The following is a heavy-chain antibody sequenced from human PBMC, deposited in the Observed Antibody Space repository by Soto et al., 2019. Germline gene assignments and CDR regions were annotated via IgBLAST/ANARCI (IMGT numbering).Heavy chain of an antibody. D-gene: IGHD3-22*01. CDR1: GGTFSSYA. J-gene: IGHJ5*02. CDR3: ARDRGPSSGYYPYWFDP. Sequence: SVKVSCKASGGTFSSYAISWVRQAPGQGLEWMGEIIPIFGTANYAQKFQGRVTITADESTSTAYMELSSLRSEDTAVYYCARDRGPSSGYYPYWFDPWGQGTLITVSS. CDR2: IIPIFGTA. V-gene: IGHV1-69*13.